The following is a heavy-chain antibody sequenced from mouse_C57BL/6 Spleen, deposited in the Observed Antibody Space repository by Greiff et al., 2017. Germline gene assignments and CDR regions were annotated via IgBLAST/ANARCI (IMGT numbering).Heavy chain of an antibody. D-gene: IGHD2-1*01. Sequence: QVQLKESGAELVKPGASVKISCKASGYAFSSYWMNWVKQRPGKGLEWIGQIYPGDGDTNYDGKFKGKATLTADKSSSTAYMQLSSLTSEDSAVYFGARERKDGNYEDAMDYWGQGTSVTVSS. CDR1: GYAFSSYW. V-gene: IGHV1-80*01. J-gene: IGHJ4*01. CDR2: IYPGDGDT. CDR3: ARERKDGNYEDAMDY.